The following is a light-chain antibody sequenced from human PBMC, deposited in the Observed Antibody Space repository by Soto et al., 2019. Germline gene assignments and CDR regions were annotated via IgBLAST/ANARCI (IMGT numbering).Light chain of an antibody. Sequence: DIQMTQSPSSLSASVGDRVTITCRGSQSISSYLNWYQQKPGKAPKLLISGASSLQSGVPSRFSCSGSGTDFTLTISSLQPEDFATYYCQQSYSAPRTFGQGTKLEIK. J-gene: IGKJ2*01. V-gene: IGKV1-39*01. CDR2: GAS. CDR3: QQSYSAPRT. CDR1: QSISSY.